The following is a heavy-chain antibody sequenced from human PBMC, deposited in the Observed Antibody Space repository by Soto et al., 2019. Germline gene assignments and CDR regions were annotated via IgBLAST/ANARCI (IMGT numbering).Heavy chain of an antibody. CDR2: ISSSSSYI. V-gene: IGHV3-21*01. D-gene: IGHD6-6*01. CDR1: VFTFSSYS. Sequence: GGALRLSCAASVFTFSSYSMNWFRQAPGKGLEWVSSISSSSSYIYYADSVKGRFTISRDNAENSLYLQMNSLRAEDTAVYYCARELAARPARGWFDPWGQGTLVTVSS. CDR3: ARELAARPARGWFDP. J-gene: IGHJ5*02.